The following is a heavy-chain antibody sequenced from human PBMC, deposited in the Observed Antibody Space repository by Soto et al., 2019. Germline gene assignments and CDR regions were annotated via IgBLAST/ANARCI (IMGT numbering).Heavy chain of an antibody. Sequence: PSETLSLTCAVSGYSIRSGYFWGWIRQPPGKGLEWIGSMYHSGITYYNLSLKSRVTISVDTSKNQLSLKLTSVTAADTAVYFCAVTRGGAHPHDIWGQGTMVTVSS. CDR3: AVTRGGAHPHDI. CDR1: GYSIRSGYF. V-gene: IGHV4-38-2*01. J-gene: IGHJ3*02. CDR2: MYHSGIT. D-gene: IGHD2-21*02.